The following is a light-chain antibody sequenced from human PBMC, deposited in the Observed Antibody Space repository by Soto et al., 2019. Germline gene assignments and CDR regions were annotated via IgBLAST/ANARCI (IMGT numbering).Light chain of an antibody. CDR1: QSISNY. CDR2: AAS. Sequence: DIQMTQSPSSLSASVGDRVTITCRASQSISNYLNWYQQKPGKAPKLLIYAASSLQSGVTSRFSGSGSGTDFTLTITSLQPEDFAAYYCQQTYNTPRTFGQGTKVEIK. V-gene: IGKV1-39*01. CDR3: QQTYNTPRT. J-gene: IGKJ1*01.